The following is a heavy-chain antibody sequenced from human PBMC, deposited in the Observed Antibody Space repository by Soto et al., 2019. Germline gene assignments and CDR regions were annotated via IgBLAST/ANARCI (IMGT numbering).Heavy chain of an antibody. CDR1: GFTFSSHA. Sequence: QVQLVESGGGVVQPGRSLRLSCAASGFTFSSHAMQWVRQAPGKGLEWVAIISYDGSSQYYADSVKGRFTISRDNSNNTLYLQMNSLRAEDTALYYCAKDRGRYCSGNTCYLFDYWGQGTLVTVSS. D-gene: IGHD2-15*01. J-gene: IGHJ4*02. CDR2: ISYDGSSQ. V-gene: IGHV3-30*04. CDR3: AKDRGRYCSGNTCYLFDY.